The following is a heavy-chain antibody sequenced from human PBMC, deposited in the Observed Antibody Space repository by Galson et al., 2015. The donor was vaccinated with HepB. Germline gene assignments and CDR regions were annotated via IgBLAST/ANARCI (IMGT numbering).Heavy chain of an antibody. J-gene: IGHJ4*02. CDR3: ARVRKDRTDSGSFSYYFDY. V-gene: IGHV3-33*01. CDR2: IWYDGSNK. D-gene: IGHD1-26*01. Sequence: SLSLSCAASGFTFSSYGMHWVRQAPGKGLEWVAVIWYDGSNKYYVDSVKGRFTISRDNSKNTLYLHMNSLRVEDTAVYYCARVRKDRTDSGSFSYYFDYWGQGTLVTVSS. CDR1: GFTFSSYG.